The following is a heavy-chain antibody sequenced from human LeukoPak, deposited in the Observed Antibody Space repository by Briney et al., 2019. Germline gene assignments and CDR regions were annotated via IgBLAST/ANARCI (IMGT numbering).Heavy chain of an antibody. D-gene: IGHD3-22*01. J-gene: IGHJ5*02. V-gene: IGHV1-2*02. CDR2: INPNSGGT. Sequence: APVKVSRKPSGYTFTAYYIHRGRQGPGQRAEWMGWINPNSGGTDYARKFQGRVTMTRDTSISTVYMELSRLTYDDTAVYYCARGVGVDSLRRLDPWGQGTLVTVSS. CDR1: GYTFTAYY. CDR3: ARGVGVDSLRRLDP.